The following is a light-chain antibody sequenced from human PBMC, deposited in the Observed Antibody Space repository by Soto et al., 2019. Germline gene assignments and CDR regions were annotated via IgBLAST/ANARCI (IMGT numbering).Light chain of an antibody. CDR2: DAS. V-gene: IGKV1-6*01. CDR3: LQDYTYPWT. J-gene: IGKJ1*01. CDR1: QSISTY. Sequence: IQMTQSPSSLSASVGNRVTITCRASQSISTYLNWYQKKPGKAPNLLIYDASRLQSGVPSRFSGSGSGTDFTLTISSLQPEDSATYYCLQDYTYPWTFGQGTKVDIK.